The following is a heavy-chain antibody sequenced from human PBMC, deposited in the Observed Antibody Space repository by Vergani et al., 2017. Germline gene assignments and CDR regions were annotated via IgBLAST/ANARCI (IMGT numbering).Heavy chain of an antibody. CDR2: ISAYNGNT. CDR1: GYTFTSYG. CDR3: ARDIAAAAAYYYYMDV. D-gene: IGHD6-13*01. J-gene: IGHJ6*03. V-gene: IGHV1-18*01. Sequence: QVQLVQSGAEVKKPGASVKVSCKASGYTFTSYGISWVRQAPGQGLEWMGWISAYNGNTNYAQKFQGRVTITADKSTSTAYMELSSLRSEDTAVYYCARDIAAAAAYYYYMDVWGKGTTVTVSS.